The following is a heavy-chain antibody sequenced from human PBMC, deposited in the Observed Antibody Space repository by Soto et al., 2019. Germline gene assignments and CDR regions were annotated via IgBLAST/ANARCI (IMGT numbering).Heavy chain of an antibody. V-gene: IGHV3-23*01. CDR1: GFTFSSYA. CDR3: AKARDSSGWYNDAFDI. J-gene: IGHJ3*02. D-gene: IGHD6-19*01. Sequence: GGSLRLSCAASGFTFSSYAMSWVRQAPGKGLEWVSAISGSGGSTYYADSVKGRFTISRDNSKNTLYLQMNSLRAEDTAVYYCAKARDSSGWYNDAFDIWGQGIMVTVSS. CDR2: ISGSGGST.